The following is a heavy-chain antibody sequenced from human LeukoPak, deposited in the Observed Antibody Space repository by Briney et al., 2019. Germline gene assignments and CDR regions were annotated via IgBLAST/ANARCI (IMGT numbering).Heavy chain of an antibody. D-gene: IGHD6-19*01. CDR1: GFTFSDYY. CDR2: ISSSRSTI. Sequence: GSLRLSCAASGFTFSDYYMSWIRQAPGKGLEWVSYISSSRSTIYYADSVKGRFTISRDNAKNSLYLQMNSLRAEDTAVYYCARPSHSSGWSHDYWGQGTLVTVSS. V-gene: IGHV3-11*01. CDR3: ARPSHSSGWSHDY. J-gene: IGHJ4*02.